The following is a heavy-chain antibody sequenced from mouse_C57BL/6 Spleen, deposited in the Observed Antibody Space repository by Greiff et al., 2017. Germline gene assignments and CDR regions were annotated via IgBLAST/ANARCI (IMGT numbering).Heavy chain of an antibody. CDR3: ARSDSSGYWFAY. D-gene: IGHD3-2*02. J-gene: IGHJ3*01. V-gene: IGHV1-52*01. CDR1: GYTFTSYW. Sequence: QVQLQQPGAELVRPGSSVKLSCKASGYTFTSYWMHWVKQRPIQGLEWIGNIDPSDSDTHYNQKFKDKATLTVDKSSSTAYMQLSSLTSEDSAVYYCARSDSSGYWFAYWGQGTLVTVSA. CDR2: IDPSDSDT.